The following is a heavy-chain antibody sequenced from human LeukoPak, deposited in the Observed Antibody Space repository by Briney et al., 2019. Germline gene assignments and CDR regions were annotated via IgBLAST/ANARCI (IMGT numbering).Heavy chain of an antibody. V-gene: IGHV1-69*05. D-gene: IGHD6-13*01. Sequence: WASVKVSCKASGGTFSSYAISWVRQAPGQGLEWMGGIIPIFGTANYAQKFQGRVTITTDESTSTAYMELSSLRSEDTAVYYCARDRSPSIAAALGGVWGQGTMVTVSS. CDR3: ARDRSPSIAAALGGV. CDR2: IIPIFGTA. CDR1: GGTFSSYA. J-gene: IGHJ3*01.